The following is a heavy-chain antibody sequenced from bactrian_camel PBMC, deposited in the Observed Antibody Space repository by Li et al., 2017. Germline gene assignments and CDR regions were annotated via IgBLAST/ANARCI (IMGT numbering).Heavy chain of an antibody. CDR2: IHTAGTST. J-gene: IGHJ4*01. Sequence: VQAGGSLRLSCEASGNTDDATCMAWFRQAPGKEREGVAAIHTAGTSTYYGDAVKGRFTISQEKSNNTVSLTMNSAKPEDTAMYYCAVDGRIWHSGCLRVVAKDLMAYRGQGTQVTVS. V-gene: IGHV3S54*01. CDR1: GNTDDATC. D-gene: IGHD7*01. CDR3: AVDGRIWHSGCLRVVAKDLMAY.